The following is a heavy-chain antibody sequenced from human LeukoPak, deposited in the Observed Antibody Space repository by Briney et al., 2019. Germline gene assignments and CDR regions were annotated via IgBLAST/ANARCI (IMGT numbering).Heavy chain of an antibody. D-gene: IGHD5-12*01. Sequence: GASVRVSCKASGYTFTVYYIHWVRQAPGQGLGWMGWINPNSGGTSYAQKFQGRVTMTRDTSISTAYMELSRLTSDDTAVYYCARRRYSGFDWIDYWGQGTLVTVSS. J-gene: IGHJ4*02. CDR2: INPNSGGT. CDR3: ARRRYSGFDWIDY. CDR1: GYTFTVYY. V-gene: IGHV1-2*02.